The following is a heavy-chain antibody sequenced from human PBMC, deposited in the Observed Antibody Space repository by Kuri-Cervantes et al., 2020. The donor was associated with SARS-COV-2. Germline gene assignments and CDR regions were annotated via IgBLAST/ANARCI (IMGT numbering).Heavy chain of an antibody. Sequence: GGSLRLSCAASGFTFSSYGMHWVRQAPGKGLECVAFIRYDGSNKYYADSVKGQFTISRDNSKNTLYLQMNSLRAEDTAVYYCAKDGGLQEGPDAFDIWGQGAMVTVSS. CDR2: IRYDGSNK. CDR3: AKDGGLQEGPDAFDI. J-gene: IGHJ3*02. CDR1: GFTFSSYG. D-gene: IGHD3-16*01. V-gene: IGHV3-30*02.